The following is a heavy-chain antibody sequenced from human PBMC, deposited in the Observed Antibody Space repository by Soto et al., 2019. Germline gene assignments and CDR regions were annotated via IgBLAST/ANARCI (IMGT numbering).Heavy chain of an antibody. CDR2: IYYSGTT. V-gene: IGHV4-31*03. J-gene: IGHJ4*02. D-gene: IGHD3-10*01. CDR1: GGSISSGGYY. CDR3: ARDGGYGSGSYRFDY. Sequence: QVQLQESGPGLAKPAQTLSLTCTVSGGSISSGGYYWSWIRQHPGVGLEWIGYIYYSGTTNYNPSLKIRVTISVDTSKTQFSLKLSSVTAADTAVYYCARDGGYGSGSYRFDYWGQGTLITVSS.